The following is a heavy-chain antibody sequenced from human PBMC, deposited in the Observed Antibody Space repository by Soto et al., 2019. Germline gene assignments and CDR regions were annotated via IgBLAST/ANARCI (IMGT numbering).Heavy chain of an antibody. D-gene: IGHD6-13*01. CDR1: GFTVSSNY. CDR2: IYSGGST. V-gene: IGHV3-66*01. CDR3: ARSPIPARYSSPQAPNWFDP. J-gene: IGHJ5*02. Sequence: GGSLRLSCAASGFTVSSNYMSWVRQAPGKGLEWVSVIYSGGSTYYADSVKGRFTISRDNSKNTLYLQMNSLRAEDTAVYYCARSPIPARYSSPQAPNWFDPWGQGTLVTVSS.